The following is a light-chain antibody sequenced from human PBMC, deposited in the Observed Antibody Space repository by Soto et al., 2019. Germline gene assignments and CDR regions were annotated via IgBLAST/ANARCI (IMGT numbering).Light chain of an antibody. CDR1: QSVRSNY. J-gene: IGKJ1*01. Sequence: ETVLTQSPGTLSLSPGERATLSCRASQSVRSNYLAWYQQKPGQAPRLLIYNSSTRATGSPDRFSGSGSGTDFTLTISRLEPEDFALYYCQQYRDLPQTFGQGTKVEMK. V-gene: IGKV3-20*01. CDR3: QQYRDLPQT. CDR2: NSS.